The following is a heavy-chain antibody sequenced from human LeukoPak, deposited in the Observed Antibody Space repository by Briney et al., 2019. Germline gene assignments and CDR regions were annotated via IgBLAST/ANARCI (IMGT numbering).Heavy chain of an antibody. CDR1: GFTFSNHG. Sequence: GGSLRLSCAASGFTFSNHGMHWVRQTPGKGLGWVALIWYDGSKKYYADSVKGRFTISRDNSKNTLYLQMDSLRTEDTAFYYCGRATESDYWGQGTLVTVSS. CDR2: IWYDGSKK. CDR3: GRATESDY. V-gene: IGHV3-33*01. J-gene: IGHJ4*02.